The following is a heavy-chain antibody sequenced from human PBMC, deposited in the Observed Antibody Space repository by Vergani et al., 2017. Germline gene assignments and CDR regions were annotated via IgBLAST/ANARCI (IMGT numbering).Heavy chain of an antibody. J-gene: IGHJ3*02. V-gene: IGHV1-18*01. CDR2: ISAYNGNT. Sequence: QVQLVQSGAEVKKPGASVKVSCKASGYTFTSYGISWVRQAPGQGLEWMGWISAYNGNTNYAQKLQGRVTMTTDTSTSTAYMELRSLRSDDTAVYYCARVYDYDSSGYYYGAFDIWGQGTMVTVS. D-gene: IGHD3-22*01. CDR3: ARVYDYDSSGYYYGAFDI. CDR1: GYTFTSYG.